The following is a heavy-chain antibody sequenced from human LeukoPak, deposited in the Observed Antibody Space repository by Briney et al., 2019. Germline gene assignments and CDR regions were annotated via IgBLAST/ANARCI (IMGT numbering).Heavy chain of an antibody. CDR1: GYTFTGYY. CDR3: AREEAAYGVTTIYLWFDP. Sequence: GASVKVSCKASGYTFTGYYMHWVRQAPGQGLEWMGWINPNSGGTKYTQKFQGRVAMTRDSSISTAYMELSSLRYDDTAVYFCAREEAAYGVTTIYLWFDPWGQGTLVTVSS. J-gene: IGHJ5*02. D-gene: IGHD4-17*01. CDR2: INPNSGGT. V-gene: IGHV1-2*02.